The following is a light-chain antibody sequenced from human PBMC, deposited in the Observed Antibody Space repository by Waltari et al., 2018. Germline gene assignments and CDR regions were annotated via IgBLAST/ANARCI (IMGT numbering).Light chain of an antibody. V-gene: IGKV1-39*01. J-gene: IGKJ1*01. CDR2: AAS. Sequence: DIQMTQSPSSLSASVGDRVTITCRASQSISSYLNWYQQKPGKAPKLLISAASSLQSGVPSSFSGSGSGTEFTLTISGLRTEDFATYYCQQSYSSPPWTCGQGTKVEIK. CDR3: QQSYSSPPWT. CDR1: QSISSY.